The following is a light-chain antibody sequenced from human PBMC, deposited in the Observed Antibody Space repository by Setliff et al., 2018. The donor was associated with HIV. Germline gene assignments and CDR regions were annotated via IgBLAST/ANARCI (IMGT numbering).Light chain of an antibody. J-gene: IGKJ4*01. CDR3: QQSSTTPQVT. V-gene: IGKV1-39*01. CDR2: AAS. Sequence: DIQMTQSPSSLSASVGDRVTITCRASRSISTYLNWYQQKPGTAPKLLIYAASTLESGVPSRFSGSGSGTDFTLTISSLQPEDFATYYCQQSSTTPQVTFGGGTKVDIK. CDR1: RSISTY.